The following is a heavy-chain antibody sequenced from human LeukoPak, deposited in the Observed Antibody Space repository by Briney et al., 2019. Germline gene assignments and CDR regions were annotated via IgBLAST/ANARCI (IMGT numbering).Heavy chain of an antibody. J-gene: IGHJ6*03. CDR2: INHSGST. CDR3: ARGLSTPRYYYDSSGYYRTYYYYYMDV. D-gene: IGHD3-22*01. CDR1: GESFSGYY. Sequence: PSETLSLTCAVYGESFSGYYWSWIRQPPGKGLEWIGEINHSGSTNYNPSLKSRVTISVDTSKNQFSLKLSSVTAADTAVYYCARGLSTPRYYYDSSGYYRTYYYYYMDVWGKGTTVTVS. V-gene: IGHV4-34*01.